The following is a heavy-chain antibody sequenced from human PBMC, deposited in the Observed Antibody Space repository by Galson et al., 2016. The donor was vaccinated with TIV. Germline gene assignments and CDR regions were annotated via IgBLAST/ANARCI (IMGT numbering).Heavy chain of an antibody. V-gene: IGHV3-30*02. CDR2: IRYDGSRR. D-gene: IGHD2-15*01. Sequence: SLRLSCAASGFTFSSFGMHWVRQAPGKGLEWVALIRYDGSRRYYADSVKGRFTISRDDSKNTLYLQMNGLRRDDSAVYYCASGVVAHTYYFYGMTSGAKGPRSPSP. CDR3: ASGVVAHTYYFYGMTS. CDR1: GFTFSSFG. J-gene: IGHJ6*02.